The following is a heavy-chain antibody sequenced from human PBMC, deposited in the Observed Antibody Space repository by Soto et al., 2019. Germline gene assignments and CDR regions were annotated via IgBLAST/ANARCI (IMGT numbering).Heavy chain of an antibody. Sequence: QVQLQESGPGLVKPSETLSLTCTVSGDSVSSGGNYWSWIRQPPGEGLEWIAYIHYSGSVNYNPSLKSRVTISVDTSKNQVSLRLNSVTAADTAFYYCSRGGGYCGSTCCHAYYFDYWGQGPLVTVSS. V-gene: IGHV4-61*08. CDR2: IHYSGSV. D-gene: IGHD2-2*01. CDR1: GDSVSSGGNY. J-gene: IGHJ4*02. CDR3: SRGGGYCGSTCCHAYYFDY.